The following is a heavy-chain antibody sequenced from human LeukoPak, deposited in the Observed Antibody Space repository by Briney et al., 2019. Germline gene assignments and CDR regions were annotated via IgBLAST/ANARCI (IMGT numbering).Heavy chain of an antibody. CDR2: ISYSGT. CDR1: GDSISGSTYY. J-gene: IGHJ3*02. Sequence: SETLPLTCTVSGDSISGSTYYWAWIRQPPGKGLGWIGSISYSGTYYNPSLKSRVTISVDTSKNQFSLKLSSVTAADTAMYYCARHSDAFDIWGQGTIVTVSS. V-gene: IGHV4-39*01. CDR3: ARHSDAFDI.